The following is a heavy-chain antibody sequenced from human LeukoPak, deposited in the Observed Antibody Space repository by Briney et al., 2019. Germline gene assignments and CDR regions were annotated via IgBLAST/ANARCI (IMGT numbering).Heavy chain of an antibody. Sequence: GGSLRLSCAASGFTFHYYGMNWVRQAPGKGLEWVLSISSSGVYTYYADSVKGRFTISRDNAENSLSLQMDSLRAEDTGLYYCATGREPYTNTDWFDPWGQGTLVTVSS. D-gene: IGHD2-2*02. V-gene: IGHV3-21*01. CDR2: ISSSGVYT. CDR1: GFTFHYYG. J-gene: IGHJ5*02. CDR3: ATGREPYTNTDWFDP.